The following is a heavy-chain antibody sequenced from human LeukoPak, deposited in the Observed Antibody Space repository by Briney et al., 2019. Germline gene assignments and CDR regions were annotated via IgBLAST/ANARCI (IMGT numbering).Heavy chain of an antibody. CDR3: ARILSSAWGELGY. D-gene: IGHD6-19*01. CDR1: GFTFSSYG. V-gene: IGHV3-30*02. J-gene: IGHJ4*02. Sequence: TGGPLRLSCAASGFTFSSYGMHWVRQAPGKGLKWVAFIRSDGSNKYYADSVKGRFTISRDNSKNTLYLQMNSLRAEGRAVYYCARILSSAWGELGYWGQGTLVTVSS. CDR2: IRSDGSNK.